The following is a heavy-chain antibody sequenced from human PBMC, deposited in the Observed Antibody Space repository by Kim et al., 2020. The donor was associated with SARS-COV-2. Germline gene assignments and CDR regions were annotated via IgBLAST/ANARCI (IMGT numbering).Heavy chain of an antibody. V-gene: IGHV4-34*01. J-gene: IGHJ4*02. CDR3: ARGGGYSYGAIDY. CDR1: GGSFSGYY. D-gene: IGHD5-18*01. Sequence: SETLSLTCAVYGGSFSGYYWSWIRQPPGKGLEWIGEINHSGSTNYNPSLKSRVTISVDTSKNQFSLKLSSVTAADTAVYYCARGGGYSYGAIDYWGQGNLVTVSS. CDR2: INHSGST.